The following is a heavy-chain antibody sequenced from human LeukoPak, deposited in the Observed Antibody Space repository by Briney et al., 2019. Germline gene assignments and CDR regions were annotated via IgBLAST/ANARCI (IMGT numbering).Heavy chain of an antibody. J-gene: IGHJ4*02. D-gene: IGHD2-15*01. V-gene: IGHV3-23*01. CDR3: AGYCGADSCYSGLDY. CDR1: GFTFSSYV. Sequence: GVSLRLSCAASGFTFSSYVMTWVRQAPGRGLEWVSSIGNSGRDTYYADSMKGRFTISRDNSKSTLFLHMSSLRAGDTAIYYCAGYCGADSCYSGLDYWGQGALVTVSS. CDR2: IGNSGRDT.